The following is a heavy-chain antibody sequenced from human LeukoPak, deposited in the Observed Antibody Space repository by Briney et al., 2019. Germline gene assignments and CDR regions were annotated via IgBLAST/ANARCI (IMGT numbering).Heavy chain of an antibody. D-gene: IGHD7-27*01. CDR3: TTNGLPAAKLGSH. CDR2: IRSRSDGGTT. V-gene: IGHV3-15*01. Sequence: PGGSLRLSCAVSGFTFSNAWMSWVRQAPGRGLEWVGVIRSRSDGGTTDYTAPVKGRFTVSRDDSKNTVYLQMDSLKIEDTALYYCTTNGLPAAKLGSHWGQGTLVTVSS. J-gene: IGHJ4*02. CDR1: GFTFSNAW.